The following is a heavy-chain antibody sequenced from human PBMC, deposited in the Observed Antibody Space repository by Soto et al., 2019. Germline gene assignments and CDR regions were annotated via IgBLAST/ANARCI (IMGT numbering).Heavy chain of an antibody. J-gene: IGHJ6*04. D-gene: IGHD2-8*01. CDR3: AKDAQKYCTNGVCYYYYYGREV. Sequence: WGSLRLSCAASGFTFSSYAMSWVRQAPGKGLEWVSAISTSGGSTYYADSVKGRFTISRDNSKNTLYLQMNSLRAEDTAVYYCAKDAQKYCTNGVCYYYYYGREVWGKGNTVNVSA. CDR1: GFTFSSYA. CDR2: ISTSGGST. V-gene: IGHV3-23*01.